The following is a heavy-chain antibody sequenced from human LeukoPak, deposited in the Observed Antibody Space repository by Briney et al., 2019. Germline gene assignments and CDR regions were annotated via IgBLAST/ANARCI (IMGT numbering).Heavy chain of an antibody. Sequence: GGSLRLSCAASGFTVSSNYMSWVRQAPGKGLEWVSVIYTGGSTYYADSVKGRFTISRDNSKNTLYLQMNSLRVDDTAMYYCARVSYGGYWGQGTLVTVSS. J-gene: IGHJ4*02. CDR2: IYTGGST. D-gene: IGHD2-21*01. CDR3: ARVSYGGY. CDR1: GFTVSSNY. V-gene: IGHV3-53*01.